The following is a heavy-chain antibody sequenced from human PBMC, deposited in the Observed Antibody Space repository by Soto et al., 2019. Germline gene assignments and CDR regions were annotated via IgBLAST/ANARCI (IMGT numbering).Heavy chain of an antibody. V-gene: IGHV1-69*02. CDR3: ARDYYYGSGSSMDIFDY. D-gene: IGHD3-10*01. CDR2: IIPIVDIA. CDR1: GFTFSTYT. J-gene: IGHJ4*02. Sequence: QVQLVQSGAEVKKPGSSVKVSCKASGFTFSTYTITWVRQAPGQGLEWMGKIIPIVDIANYAQKFQGRVTLTADKSTSTAYMELSSLRSEDTAVYYCARDYYYGSGSSMDIFDYWGQGTLVTVSS.